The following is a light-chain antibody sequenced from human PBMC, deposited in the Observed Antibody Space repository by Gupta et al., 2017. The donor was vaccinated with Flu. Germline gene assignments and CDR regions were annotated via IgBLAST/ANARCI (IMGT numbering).Light chain of an antibody. V-gene: IGKV1-5*03. CDR3: QQYNSRSSIT. CDR2: KAS. Sequence: DIQMTQSPSTLSASVGDRVTITCRASQSIGIWLAWYQQKPGKAPKLLIYKASSLESGVPSRFTGVGSGTEFTLTINSLQPDDFATYYCQQYNSRSSITFGQGTRLEIK. J-gene: IGKJ5*01. CDR1: QSIGIW.